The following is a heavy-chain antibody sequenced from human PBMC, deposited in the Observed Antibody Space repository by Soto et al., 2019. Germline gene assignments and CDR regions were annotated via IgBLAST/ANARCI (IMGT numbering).Heavy chain of an antibody. Sequence: EVQLLESGGGLVQPGGSLRLSCAASGFTFSSYAMSWVRQAPGKGLEWVSAISGSGGSTYYADSVKGRFTISRDNSKNTLYLQINSLRAEDTAVYYCAKDRRGVVVAATPGPAFDMWGQGTMVTVSS. CDR2: ISGSGGST. CDR1: GFTFSSYA. D-gene: IGHD2-15*01. V-gene: IGHV3-23*01. CDR3: AKDRRGVVVAATPGPAFDM. J-gene: IGHJ3*02.